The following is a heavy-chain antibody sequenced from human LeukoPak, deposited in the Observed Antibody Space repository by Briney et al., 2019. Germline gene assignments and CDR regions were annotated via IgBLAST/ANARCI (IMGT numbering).Heavy chain of an antibody. Sequence: ASVKVSCKASGGTFSSYTISWVRQAPGQGLEWMGRIIPIFGTANYAQKFQGRVTMTRDTSISTAYMELSRLRSDDTAVYYCARTWGGHDAFDIWGQGTMVTVSS. V-gene: IGHV1-69*08. D-gene: IGHD1-26*01. CDR2: IIPIFGTA. CDR1: GGTFSSYT. J-gene: IGHJ3*02. CDR3: ARTWGGHDAFDI.